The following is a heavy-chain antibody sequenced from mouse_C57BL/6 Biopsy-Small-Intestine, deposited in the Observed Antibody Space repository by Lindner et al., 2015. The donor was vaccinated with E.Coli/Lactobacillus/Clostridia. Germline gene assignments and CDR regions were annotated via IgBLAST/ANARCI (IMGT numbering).Heavy chain of an antibody. D-gene: IGHD2-3*01. CDR3: VRSCDGYSFDY. J-gene: IGHJ2*01. V-gene: IGHV10-1*01. CDR2: IRSKSNNYAT. CDR1: GFSFNTYA. Sequence: VQLQESGGGLVQPKGSLKLSCAASGFSFNTYAMNWVRQAPGKGLEWVARIRSKSNNYATYYADSVKDRFTISRDDSESMLYLQMNNLKTEDTAMYYCVRSCDGYSFDYWGQGTTLTVSS.